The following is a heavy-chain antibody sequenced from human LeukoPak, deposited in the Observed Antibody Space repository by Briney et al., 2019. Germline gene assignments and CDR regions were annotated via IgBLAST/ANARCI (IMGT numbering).Heavy chain of an antibody. J-gene: IGHJ4*02. D-gene: IGHD2-21*02. CDR2: FDPEDGER. CDR1: GYTLTELS. Sequence: ASVKVSCKVSGYTLTELSMHWARQAPGKGLEWMGSFDPEDGERIYAQKFQGRVTMTEDTSTDTAYMELSSLRSEDTAVYYCATSKAYCDGDCYAHFDDWGQGTLVTVSS. V-gene: IGHV1-24*01. CDR3: ATSKAYCDGDCYAHFDD.